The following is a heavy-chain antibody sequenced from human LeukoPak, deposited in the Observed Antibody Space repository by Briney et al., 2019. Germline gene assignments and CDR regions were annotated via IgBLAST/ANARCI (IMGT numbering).Heavy chain of an antibody. Sequence: SETLSLTCTVSGGSISSYYWSWIRQPPGKGLEWIGYIYYSGSTNYNHSLKSRVTISVDTSKNQFSLKLSSVTAADTAVYYCARGGNYVWVEDAFDIWGQGTMVTVSS. J-gene: IGHJ3*02. D-gene: IGHD3-16*01. V-gene: IGHV4-59*01. CDR2: IYYSGST. CDR1: GGSISSYY. CDR3: ARGGNYVWVEDAFDI.